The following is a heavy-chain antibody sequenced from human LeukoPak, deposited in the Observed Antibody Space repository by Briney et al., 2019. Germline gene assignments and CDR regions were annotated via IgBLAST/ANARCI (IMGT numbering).Heavy chain of an antibody. D-gene: IGHD3-3*01. J-gene: IGHJ4*02. CDR2: ISAYNGNT. V-gene: IGHV1-18*01. CDR3: ARVKGSYCDFWSGYYYFDY. Sequence: GASVKVSCKASGYTFTSYGISWVRQAPGQGLEWMGWISAYNGNTNYAQKLQGRVTMTTDTSTSTAYMELRSLRSDDTAVYYCARVKGSYCDFWSGYYYFDYWGQGTLVTVSS. CDR1: GYTFTSYG.